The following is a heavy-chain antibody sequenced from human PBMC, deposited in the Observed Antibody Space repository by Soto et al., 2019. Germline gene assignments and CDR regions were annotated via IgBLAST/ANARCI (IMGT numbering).Heavy chain of an antibody. V-gene: IGHV3-21*01. Sequence: PGGSLRLSCAASGFTFSSYSMNWVRQAPGKGLEWVSSISSSSSYIYYADSVKGRFTISRDNAKNSLYLQMNSLRAEDTAVYYCARDRSSSLPFDYWGQGTLVTVSS. D-gene: IGHD6-6*01. CDR1: GFTFSSYS. CDR3: ARDRSSSLPFDY. J-gene: IGHJ4*02. CDR2: ISSSSSYI.